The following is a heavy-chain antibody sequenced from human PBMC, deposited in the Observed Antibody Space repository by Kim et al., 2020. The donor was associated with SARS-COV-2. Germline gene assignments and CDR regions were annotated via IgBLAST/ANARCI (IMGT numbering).Heavy chain of an antibody. J-gene: IGHJ4*02. D-gene: IGHD3-10*01. CDR1: GFTFSSYG. CDR2: ISYDGSNK. CDR3: AKDRSSTYYYGSGSYRVPGY. Sequence: GGSLRLSCAASGFTFSSYGMHWVRQAPGKGLEWVAVISYDGSNKYYADSVKGRFTISRDNSKNTLYLQMNSLRAEDTAVYYCAKDRSSTYYYGSGSYRVPGYWGQGTLVTVSS. V-gene: IGHV3-30*18.